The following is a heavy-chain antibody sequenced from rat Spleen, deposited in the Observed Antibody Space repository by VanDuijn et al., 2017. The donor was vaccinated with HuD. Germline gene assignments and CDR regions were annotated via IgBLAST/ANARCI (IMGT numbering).Heavy chain of an antibody. V-gene: IGHV5-25*01. J-gene: IGHJ3*01. CDR3: ARGWLSPYNWFAY. CDR1: GFTFSSFA. CDR2: ISPSGGNT. D-gene: IGHD1-12*03. Sequence: EVQLVESGGGLVQPGRSMKLSCAASGFTFSSFAMAWVRQAPTKGLEWVASISPSGGNTYYRDSVKGRFTISRDHAKSTLYLQMDSLRSEDTATYYCARGWLSPYNWFAYWGQGTLVTVSS.